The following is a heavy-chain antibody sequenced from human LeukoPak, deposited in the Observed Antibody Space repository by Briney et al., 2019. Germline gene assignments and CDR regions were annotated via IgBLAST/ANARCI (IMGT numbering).Heavy chain of an antibody. Sequence: GGSLRLSCAASGFSFPSYAMSWVRQAPGKRLEWVSIVVAGTSSTFYAASVKGRFTISRDDSKKMLNLQMDSLRVEDTAIYYCAKGKVNHDGAIDIWGQGTTVAVAS. V-gene: IGHV3-23*01. J-gene: IGHJ3*02. D-gene: IGHD1-14*01. CDR3: AKGKVNHDGAIDI. CDR1: GFSFPSYA. CDR2: VVAGTSST.